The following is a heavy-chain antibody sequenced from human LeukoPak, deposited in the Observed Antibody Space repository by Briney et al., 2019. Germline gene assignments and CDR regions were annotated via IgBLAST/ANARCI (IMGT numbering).Heavy chain of an antibody. V-gene: IGHV3-74*01. D-gene: IGHD3-22*01. Sequence: AGGSLRLSCAASGFTFSSYWMHWVRQAPGKGLVWVSRINSDGSSTSYADSVKGRFTISRDNAKNSLYLQMNSLRAEDTALYYCARATHYYESSGYDYWGQGTLVTVSS. J-gene: IGHJ4*02. CDR2: INSDGSST. CDR1: GFTFSSYW. CDR3: ARATHYYESSGYDY.